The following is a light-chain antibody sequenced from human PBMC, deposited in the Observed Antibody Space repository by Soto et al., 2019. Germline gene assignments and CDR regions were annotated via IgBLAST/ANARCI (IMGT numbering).Light chain of an antibody. CDR2: GAS. CDR3: QQYGSSPRS. J-gene: IGKJ1*01. Sequence: EIGLTQSPGTLSLSPGERATLSCRASQSVSSSYLAWYQQKPGQAPRLPSYGASSRATVIPDRFSGSGSGPDFTLNISTLEHEHFGLYYSQQYGSSPRSFGQGTKVEIK. CDR1: QSVSSSY. V-gene: IGKV3-20*01.